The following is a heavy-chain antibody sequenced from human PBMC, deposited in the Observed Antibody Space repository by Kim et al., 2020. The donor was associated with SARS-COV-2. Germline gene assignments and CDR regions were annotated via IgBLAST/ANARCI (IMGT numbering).Heavy chain of an antibody. Sequence: ASVKVSCKASGYTFTGYYIHWVRQAPGQGLEWMGRINPVSGDTNYAQNFQGRVTLTRDTSISTAYMELSSLRSDDTAMYYCAISYCNGNTCYNFNWFDPWGQGTLVTVSS. V-gene: IGHV1-2*06. J-gene: IGHJ5*02. CDR3: AISYCNGNTCYNFNWFDP. CDR1: GYTFTGYY. D-gene: IGHD2-15*01. CDR2: INPVSGDT.